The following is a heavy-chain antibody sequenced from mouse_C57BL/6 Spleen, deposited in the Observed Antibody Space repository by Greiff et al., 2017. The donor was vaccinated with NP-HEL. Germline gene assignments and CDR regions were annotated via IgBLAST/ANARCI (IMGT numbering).Heavy chain of an antibody. Sequence: QVQLKQPGAELMRPGTSVKLSCKASGYTFTSYWMHWVKQRPGQGLEWIGVIDPSDSYTNYNQKFKGKATLTVDTSSSTAYMQLSSLTSEDSAVYYCARVDGPYYYAMDYWGQGTSVTVSS. CDR2: IDPSDSYT. CDR3: ARVDGPYYYAMDY. J-gene: IGHJ4*01. CDR1: GYTFTSYW. V-gene: IGHV1-59*01. D-gene: IGHD2-3*01.